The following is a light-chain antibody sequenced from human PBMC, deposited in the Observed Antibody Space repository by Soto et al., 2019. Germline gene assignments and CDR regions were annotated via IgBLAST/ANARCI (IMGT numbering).Light chain of an antibody. CDR2: EVS. V-gene: IGLV2-14*01. J-gene: IGLJ2*01. CDR1: SSDVGGYNY. CDR3: SSYTSSATLG. Sequence: QSVLTQPASVSGSPGQSITISCTGTSSDVGGYNYVSWYQQHPGKAPKLMLYEVSNRPSGVSYRFSGSKSANTASLTISGLQAEDEADYYCSSYTSSATLGFGGGTKLTVL.